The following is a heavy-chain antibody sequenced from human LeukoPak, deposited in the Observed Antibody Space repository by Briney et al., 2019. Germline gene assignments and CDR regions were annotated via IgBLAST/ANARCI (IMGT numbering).Heavy chain of an antibody. CDR3: AKDQSLVLLWFGELSGFDY. CDR1: GFTFSSYA. V-gene: IGHV3-23*01. Sequence: GGSLRLSCAASGFTFSSYAMSWVRQAPGKGLEWVSAISGSGGSTYYADSVKGRFTISRDNSKNTLYLQMNSLRAEDTAVYYYAKDQSLVLLWFGELSGFDYWGQGTLVTVSS. D-gene: IGHD3-10*01. J-gene: IGHJ4*02. CDR2: ISGSGGST.